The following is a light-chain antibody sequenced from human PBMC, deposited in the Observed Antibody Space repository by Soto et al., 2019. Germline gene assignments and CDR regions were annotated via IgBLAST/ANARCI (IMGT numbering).Light chain of an antibody. Sequence: NLFTQSPGTPFFSPGERAPLSCRASQSVSSYYLAWYQQKPGQAPRLLIYAASSRATGIPDRFSGGGSGTDFTLTISRLEPEDFAVYYCQQCGSSPWTFGQGTKVDIK. V-gene: IGKV3-20*01. J-gene: IGKJ1*01. CDR2: AAS. CDR3: QQCGSSPWT. CDR1: QSVSSYY.